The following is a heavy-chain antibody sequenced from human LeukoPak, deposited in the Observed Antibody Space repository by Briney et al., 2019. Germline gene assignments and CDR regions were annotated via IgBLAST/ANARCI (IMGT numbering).Heavy chain of an antibody. CDR3: TCYYDSSGFLPFDY. V-gene: IGHV3-73*01. CDR1: GFTFSGSA. Sequence: GGSLRLSCAASGFTFSGSAMHWVRQASGRGLEWVGRIRSKANSYATAYAASVKGRFTISRDDSKNTAYLQMNSLKTEDTAAYYCTCYYDSSGFLPFDYWGQGTLVTISS. J-gene: IGHJ4*02. D-gene: IGHD3-22*01. CDR2: IRSKANSYAT.